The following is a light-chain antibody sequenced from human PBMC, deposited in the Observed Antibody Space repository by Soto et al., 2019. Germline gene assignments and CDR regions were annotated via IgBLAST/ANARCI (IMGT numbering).Light chain of an antibody. Sequence: QSVLTQPPSVSGAPGQTVTISCTGSSSNIGSHYDVHWYQQLPGTAPKLLIYGSSNRPSGVPDRFSGSKSGTAASLAITGLQADDEADYYCQSYDTSRSAVVLFGGGTKLTVL. CDR2: GSS. V-gene: IGLV1-40*01. CDR1: SSNIGSHYD. J-gene: IGLJ2*01. CDR3: QSYDTSRSAVVL.